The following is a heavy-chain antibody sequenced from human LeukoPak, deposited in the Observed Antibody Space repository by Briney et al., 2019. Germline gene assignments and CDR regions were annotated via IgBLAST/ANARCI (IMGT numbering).Heavy chain of an antibody. Sequence: PGGSLRLSCAASGFTFSTYAMIWVRQAPGKGLEWVSTFGSGGGTYYADSVKGRFTISKDNSKNTLYLQLNSLGAEDTALYYCAKVVAPSTTRNLDYWGQGTLVIVSS. CDR3: AKVVAPSTTRNLDY. J-gene: IGHJ4*02. CDR2: FGSGGGT. V-gene: IGHV3-23*01. D-gene: IGHD2-2*01. CDR1: GFTFSTYA.